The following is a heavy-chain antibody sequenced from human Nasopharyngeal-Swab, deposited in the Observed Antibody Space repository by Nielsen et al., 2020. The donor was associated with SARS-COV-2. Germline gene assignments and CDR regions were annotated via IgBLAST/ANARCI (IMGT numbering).Heavy chain of an antibody. V-gene: IGHV3-9*01. CDR1: RFNFDDYA. D-gene: IGHD2-15*01. Sequence: SLKISCADSRFNFDDYAINWVRQAPGRGLEWVSGISWDSGNIGFADSVPGRFTISRDNAKNSLYLQMNSLRAEDTALYYCVKDNLLRAFDLWGQETMVTVSS. CDR2: ISWDSGNI. CDR3: VKDNLLRAFDL. J-gene: IGHJ3*01.